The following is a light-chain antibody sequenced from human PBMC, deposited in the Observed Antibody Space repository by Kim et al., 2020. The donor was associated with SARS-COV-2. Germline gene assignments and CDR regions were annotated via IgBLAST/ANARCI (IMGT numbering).Light chain of an antibody. CDR2: SDN. CDR1: SSNIGANT. CDR3: ASWDDSLNSGV. J-gene: IGLJ3*02. V-gene: IGLV1-44*01. Sequence: GQRVTISCSGSSSNIGANTVFWLQHHPGTAPKLHIYSDNRRRSGVPDRFSGSESGTSVSRAISGLQSEDEADDDCASWDDSLNSGVFGGGTKVTVL.